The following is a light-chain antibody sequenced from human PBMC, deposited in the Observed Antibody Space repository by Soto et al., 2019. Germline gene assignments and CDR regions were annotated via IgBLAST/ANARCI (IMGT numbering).Light chain of an antibody. CDR3: QQYGSSPVT. Sequence: EIVLTQSPGTLSLSPGERATLSCRASQSVSSSYLAWYQQKPGQAPRLLIYGASSRATGIPDRFSGSRSGTDFNLTISRLEPEDFAVYYCQQYGSSPVTFGPGTKVDIK. J-gene: IGKJ3*01. V-gene: IGKV3-20*01. CDR2: GAS. CDR1: QSVSSSY.